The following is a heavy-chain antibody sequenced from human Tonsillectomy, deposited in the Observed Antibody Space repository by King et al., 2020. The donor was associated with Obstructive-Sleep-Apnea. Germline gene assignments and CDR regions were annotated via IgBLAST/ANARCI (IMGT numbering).Heavy chain of an antibody. V-gene: IGHV3-23*04. CDR3: ANSLVYGGLGAFDI. Sequence: VQLVESGGGLVQPGGSLRLSCSASGFTFSNYAISWVRQAPGKGLEWVSGLSGSGGSTSYADSVKGRFTGSRDTSKNRLFLQMNSLRAEDTAVYYCANSLVYGGLGAFDIWGQGTMVTVSS. CDR1: GFTFSNYA. CDR2: LSGSGGST. D-gene: IGHD1-14*01. J-gene: IGHJ3*02.